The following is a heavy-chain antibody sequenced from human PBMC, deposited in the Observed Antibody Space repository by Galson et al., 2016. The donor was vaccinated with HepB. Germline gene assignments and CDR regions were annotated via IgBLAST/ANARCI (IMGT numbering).Heavy chain of an antibody. Sequence: SVKVSCKASGYTFSTYAIHWVRQAPGQSLEWMGWINGGNGNTKFSHKFQVRVSFTSDTSASTAYMELSSLRSEDTAVFYCARGSDVTCRGGDCTLDYWGQGTLVTVSS. J-gene: IGHJ4*02. CDR3: ARGSDVTCRGGDCTLDY. CDR1: GYTFSTYA. V-gene: IGHV1-3*01. CDR2: INGGNGNT. D-gene: IGHD2-21*02.